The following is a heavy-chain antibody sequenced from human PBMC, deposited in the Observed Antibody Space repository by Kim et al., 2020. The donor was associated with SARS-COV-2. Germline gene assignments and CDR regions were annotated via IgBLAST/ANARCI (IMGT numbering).Heavy chain of an antibody. V-gene: IGHV5-51*01. Sequence: GESLKISCKASGYTFTDYLIGWVRQMPGRGLEWIGSIYPGESETTYSPSLQGQVTISADKTISTTFLQWSGLKASDSAMYYCVRRLGYYGSGSYAAFDYWGQGTLVTVSS. CDR1: GYTFTDYL. J-gene: IGHJ4*02. CDR3: VRRLGYYGSGSYAAFDY. CDR2: IYPGESET. D-gene: IGHD3-10*01.